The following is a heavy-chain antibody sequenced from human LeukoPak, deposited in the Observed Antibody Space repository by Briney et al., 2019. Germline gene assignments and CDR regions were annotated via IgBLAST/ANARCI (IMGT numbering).Heavy chain of an antibody. J-gene: IGHJ4*02. CDR1: AYSCTSYW. D-gene: IGHD5-12*01. Sequence: GESLKISCKGSAYSCTSYWIGWVRQMPGKGLEWMGIIYPGDSDTRYSPSFQGQVTISADKSISTAYLQWSSLKASDTAMYYCARPPYSGYDYVGYWGQGTLVTVSS. CDR3: ARPPYSGYDYVGY. V-gene: IGHV5-51*01. CDR2: IYPGDSDT.